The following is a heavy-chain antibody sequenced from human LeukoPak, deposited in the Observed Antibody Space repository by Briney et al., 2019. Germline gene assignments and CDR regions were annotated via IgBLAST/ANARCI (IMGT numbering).Heavy chain of an antibody. Sequence: PGGSLRLSCAASGFTVSSNYMSWFRQAPGKGLEWVGFIRSKAYGGTTEYAASVKGRFTISRDDSKSIAYLQMNSLKTEDTAVYYCTRVIAVAPFDAFDIWGQGTMVTVSS. V-gene: IGHV3-49*03. J-gene: IGHJ3*02. D-gene: IGHD6-19*01. CDR1: GFTVSSNY. CDR2: IRSKAYGGTT. CDR3: TRVIAVAPFDAFDI.